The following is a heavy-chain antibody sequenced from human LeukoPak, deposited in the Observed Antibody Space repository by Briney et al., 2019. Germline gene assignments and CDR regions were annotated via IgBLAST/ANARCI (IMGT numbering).Heavy chain of an antibody. V-gene: IGHV4-59*01. CDR2: IYYSGST. J-gene: IGHJ3*02. D-gene: IGHD5-18*01. CDR1: GGSISSYY. Sequence: SGTLSLTCTVSGGSISSYYWSWIRQPPGKGLEWIGYIYYSGSTNYNPSLKSRVTISVDTSKNQFSLKLSSVTAADTAVYYCATVDTDDAFDIWGQGTMVTVSS. CDR3: ATVDTDDAFDI.